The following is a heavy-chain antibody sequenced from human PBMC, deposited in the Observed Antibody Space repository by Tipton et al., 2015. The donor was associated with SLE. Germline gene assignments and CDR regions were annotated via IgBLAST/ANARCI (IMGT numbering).Heavy chain of an antibody. CDR1: GDSISGHY. J-gene: IGHJ4*02. Sequence: TLSLTCTVSGDSISGHYRSWIRQPPGKGLEGIGYIYDSGSTSYNPSLKSRVTISEDTSKQQFSLKLSSLTAADTAVYYCARHAGDYAYFDSWGQGTLVTVSS. V-gene: IGHV4-59*08. D-gene: IGHD4-17*01. CDR3: ARHAGDYAYFDS. CDR2: IYDSGST.